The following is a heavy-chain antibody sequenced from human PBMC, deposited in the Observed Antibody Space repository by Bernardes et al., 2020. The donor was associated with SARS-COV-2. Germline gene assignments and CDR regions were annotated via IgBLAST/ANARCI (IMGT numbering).Heavy chain of an antibody. CDR2: ISYNGGSA. V-gene: IGHV3-64*02. Sequence: GGSLRLSCVGSGFTFNTYAMYWVRQAPGKGLEYVSAISYNGGSAYYADSVKGRFTISRDNSQNTLFLQMRSLRVEDMNVYYCARAPITMVRGIELNYWGQGTLVTV. J-gene: IGHJ4*02. D-gene: IGHD3-10*01. CDR1: GFTFNTYA. CDR3: ARAPITMVRGIELNY.